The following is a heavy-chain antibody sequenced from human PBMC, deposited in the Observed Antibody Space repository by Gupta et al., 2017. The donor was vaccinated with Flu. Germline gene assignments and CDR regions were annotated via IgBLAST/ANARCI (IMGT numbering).Heavy chain of an antibody. CDR1: GFIVSSNY. V-gene: IGHV3-53*01. D-gene: IGHD4-11*01. CDR3: ARGYSNYMTSDN. Sequence: EVQLVESGGGVTQPGGSLRLSCAASGFIVSSNYMSWIRQAPGRGLEWVSVIYSGGRTYYADSVKGRFTISRDNSKNTLYLQMSSLRAEDTAVYYCARGYSNYMTSDNWGRGTLVTVSS. J-gene: IGHJ4*02. CDR2: IYSGGRT.